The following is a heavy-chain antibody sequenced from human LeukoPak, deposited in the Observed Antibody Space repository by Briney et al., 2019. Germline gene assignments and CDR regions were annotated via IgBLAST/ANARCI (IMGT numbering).Heavy chain of an antibody. Sequence: GASVKVSCKASGYTFTSYYMHWVRQAPGQALEWMVIINPSGGSTSYTQKFQGRVTMTRDTSTSTVYMDLSSLRSEDTAVYYCARGSIRNWRIDYWGQGTLVTVSS. CDR2: INPSGGST. CDR3: ARGSIRNWRIDY. J-gene: IGHJ4*02. CDR1: GYTFTSYY. V-gene: IGHV1-46*01. D-gene: IGHD1-1*01.